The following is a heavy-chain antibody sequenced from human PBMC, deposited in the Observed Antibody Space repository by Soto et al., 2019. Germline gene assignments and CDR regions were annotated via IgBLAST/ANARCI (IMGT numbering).Heavy chain of an antibody. CDR3: ATPRIAAAGPSAFDI. J-gene: IGHJ3*02. Sequence: SVKVSCKASGYTFTSYDINWVRQATGQGLEWMGWMNPNSGNTGYAQKFQGRVTMTRNTSISTAYMELSSLRSEDTAVYYCATPRIAAAGPSAFDIWGQGTMVTVSS. V-gene: IGHV1-8*01. CDR1: GYTFTSYD. CDR2: MNPNSGNT. D-gene: IGHD6-13*01.